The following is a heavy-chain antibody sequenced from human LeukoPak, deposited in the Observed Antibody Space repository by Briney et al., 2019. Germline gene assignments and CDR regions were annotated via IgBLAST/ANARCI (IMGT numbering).Heavy chain of an antibody. CDR1: GYTFTSYD. CDR2: MNSNSGNT. V-gene: IGHV1-8*01. D-gene: IGHD6-19*01. CDR3: ARGRYNSRGFDY. J-gene: IGHJ4*02. Sequence: ASVKVSCKASGYTFTSYDINWVRQATGQGLEWMGWMNSNSGNTGYAQKFQGRVTMTRNTSISTAYMDLSSLRSEDTAVYYCARGRYNSRGFDYWGQGTLVTVSA.